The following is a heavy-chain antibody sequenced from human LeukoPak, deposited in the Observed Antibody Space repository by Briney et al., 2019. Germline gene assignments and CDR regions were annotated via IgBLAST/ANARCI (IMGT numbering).Heavy chain of an antibody. J-gene: IGHJ4*02. D-gene: IGHD3-22*01. CDR3: ARGGLTYYYDSSGYYHVVEDY. CDR2: MNPNSGST. Sequence: ASVKVSCKASGYTFTSYDINWVRQATGQGLEWMGWMNPNSGSTGYAQKFQDRVTMTRNTSISTAYMELSSLRSEDTAVYYCARGGLTYYYDSSGYYHVVEDYWGQGTLVTVSS. CDR1: GYTFTSYD. V-gene: IGHV1-8*01.